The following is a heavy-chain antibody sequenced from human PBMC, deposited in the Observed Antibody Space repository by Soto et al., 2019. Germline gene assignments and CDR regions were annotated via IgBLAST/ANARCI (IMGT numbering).Heavy chain of an antibody. Sequence: VQLVESGGGLVKPGGSLRLSCAASGFTFSSYSMNWVRQAPGKGLEWVSSISSSSSYIYYADSVKGRFTISRDNAKNSLYLQMNSLRAEDTAVYYCASSYGDYTSWFDPWGQGTLVTVSS. CDR2: ISSSSSYI. V-gene: IGHV3-21*01. J-gene: IGHJ5*02. CDR1: GFTFSSYS. D-gene: IGHD4-17*01. CDR3: ASSYGDYTSWFDP.